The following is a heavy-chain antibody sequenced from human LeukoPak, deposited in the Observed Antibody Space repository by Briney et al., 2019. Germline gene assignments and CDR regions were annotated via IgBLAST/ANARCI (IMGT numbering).Heavy chain of an antibody. Sequence: GESLRLSCAASGFTFSSYAMHWVRQAPGKGLEWVAVISYDGSNKYYVDSVKGRFTISRDNSKNTLYLQMNSLRAEDTAVYYCARSDCSSTSCYRSDAFDIWGQGTMVTVSS. CDR2: ISYDGSNK. J-gene: IGHJ3*02. CDR1: GFTFSSYA. V-gene: IGHV3-30*04. D-gene: IGHD2-2*01. CDR3: ARSDCSSTSCYRSDAFDI.